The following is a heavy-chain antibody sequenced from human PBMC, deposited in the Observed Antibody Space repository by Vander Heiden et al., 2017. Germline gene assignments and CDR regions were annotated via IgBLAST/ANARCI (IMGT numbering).Heavy chain of an antibody. CDR1: GFSVVTNY. CDR2: LYSGGNT. V-gene: IGHV3-53*01. D-gene: IGHD6-19*01. Sequence: EVQVVESGGGLIPPGGSLRLYCAASGFSVVTNYMSWVRQAPGKGLDWVSVLYSGGNTYYADSVKGRFTISRDNSKNTVYLQMHSLRVEDTAVYYCARDWVAVATWGQGTLVTVSS. J-gene: IGHJ5*02. CDR3: ARDWVAVAT.